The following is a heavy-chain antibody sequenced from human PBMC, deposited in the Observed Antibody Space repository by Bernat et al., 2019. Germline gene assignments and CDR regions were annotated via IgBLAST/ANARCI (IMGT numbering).Heavy chain of an antibody. J-gene: IGHJ5*02. Sequence: VQLQESGPGLVKPSETLSLTCTVSGGSVSSGSYSWSWIRQPPGKGLEWIGYISYSGSTNYNPSLKSRVTISVDTSKNQFSLKLNSVTPADTAVYYCARDRDSKNNWFDPWGQGTLVTVSS. CDR2: ISYSGST. CDR1: GGSVSSGSYS. V-gene: IGHV4-61*01. CDR3: ARDRDSKNNWFDP. D-gene: IGHD4-11*01.